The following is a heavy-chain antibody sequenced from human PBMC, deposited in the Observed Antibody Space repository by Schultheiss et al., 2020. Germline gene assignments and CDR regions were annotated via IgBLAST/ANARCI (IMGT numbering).Heavy chain of an antibody. CDR3: ARDHGRYYDFWRPGVWFDP. Sequence: SETLSLTCTVSGGSISSGGYYWGWIRQPPGKGLEWIGSIYYSGSTYYNPSLKSRVTISVDTSKNQFSLKLSSVTAADTAVYYCARDHGRYYDFWRPGVWFDPWGQGTLVTVS. J-gene: IGHJ5*02. CDR2: IYYSGST. D-gene: IGHD3-3*01. V-gene: IGHV4-39*07. CDR1: GGSISSGGYY.